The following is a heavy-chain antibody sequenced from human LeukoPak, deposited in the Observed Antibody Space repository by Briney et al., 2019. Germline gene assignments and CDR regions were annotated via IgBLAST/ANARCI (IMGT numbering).Heavy chain of an antibody. CDR1: GFTFSSYW. CDR2: IKQDGSEK. D-gene: IGHD3-10*01. V-gene: IGHV3-7*04. Sequence: PGGSLRLSCAASGFTFSSYWMSWVRQAPGKGLEWVANIKQDGSEKDYVDSVKGRFTISRDNAKTSLYLQMNSLRPEDTAVYYCARGSGLWFGELLSGFDYWGQGTLVTVSS. CDR3: ARGSGLWFGELLSGFDY. J-gene: IGHJ4*02.